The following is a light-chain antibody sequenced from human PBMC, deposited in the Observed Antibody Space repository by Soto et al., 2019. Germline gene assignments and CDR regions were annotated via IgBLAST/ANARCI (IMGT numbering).Light chain of an antibody. V-gene: IGLV3-21*04. CDR2: YDS. J-gene: IGLJ1*01. CDR1: NIGSKS. Sequence: SYELTQPPSVSVAPGKTARITCGGNNIGSKSVHWYQQKPGQAPVLVIYYDSDRPSGIPERFSGSNSGNTATLTISRVEAGDEADYYCQVWDSSSDPRVVVGTGTKFTVL. CDR3: QVWDSSSDPRVV.